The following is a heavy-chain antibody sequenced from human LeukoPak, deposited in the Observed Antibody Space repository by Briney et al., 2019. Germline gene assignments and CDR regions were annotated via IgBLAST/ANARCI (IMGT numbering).Heavy chain of an antibody. V-gene: IGHV1-2*06. D-gene: IGHD4-17*01. CDR3: ARGVYDYGDYGPPNGIDY. CDR1: GYTFTGYY. Sequence: ASVKVSCKASGYTFTGYYMHWVRQAPGQGLEWVGRINPNSGGTSYAQKFQGRVTMTRDTSTSTVYMELSSLRSEDTAVYYCARGVYDYGDYGPPNGIDYWGQGTLVTVSS. CDR2: INPNSGGT. J-gene: IGHJ4*02.